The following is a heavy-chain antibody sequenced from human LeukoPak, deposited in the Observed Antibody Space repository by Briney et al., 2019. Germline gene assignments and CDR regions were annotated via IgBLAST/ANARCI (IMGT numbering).Heavy chain of an antibody. D-gene: IGHD3-22*01. CDR3: AKAKVVVMSVNAFDM. J-gene: IGHJ3*02. Sequence: PGGSLRLSCAASGFTFSSYEMNWVRQAPGKGLEWLSYISSNGDTIHYADSVKGRFTIFRDNAKDSLYLQMNSLRAEDTAVYYCAKAKVVVMSVNAFDMWGQGTMVTVSS. V-gene: IGHV3-48*03. CDR1: GFTFSSYE. CDR2: ISSNGDTI.